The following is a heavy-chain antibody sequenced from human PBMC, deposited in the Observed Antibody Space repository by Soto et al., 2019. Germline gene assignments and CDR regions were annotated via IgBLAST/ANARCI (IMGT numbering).Heavy chain of an antibody. Sequence: ASVKVSCKASGYTFTSYGISWVRQAPGQGLEWMGWISAYNGNTNYAQKLQGRVTMTTDTSTSTAYMELRSLRSDDTAVYYCAAPVGYCSSTSCSYFDYWGQGTLVTVSS. V-gene: IGHV1-18*01. CDR3: AAPVGYCSSTSCSYFDY. CDR1: GYTFTSYG. CDR2: ISAYNGNT. D-gene: IGHD2-2*03. J-gene: IGHJ4*02.